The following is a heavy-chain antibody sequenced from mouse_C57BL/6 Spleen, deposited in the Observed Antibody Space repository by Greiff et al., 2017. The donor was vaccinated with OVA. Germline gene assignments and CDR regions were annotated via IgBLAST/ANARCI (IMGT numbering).Heavy chain of an antibody. D-gene: IGHD4-1*02. Sequence: QVHVKQSGTELVKPGASVKLSCKASGYTFTSYWMHWVKQRPGQGLEWIGNINPSNGGTNYNEKFKSKATLTVDKSSSTAYMQLSSLTSEDSAVYYCAQRGINLGMDYWGQGTSVTVSS. CDR2: INPSNGGT. CDR1: GYTFTSYW. J-gene: IGHJ4*01. CDR3: AQRGINLGMDY. V-gene: IGHV1-53*01.